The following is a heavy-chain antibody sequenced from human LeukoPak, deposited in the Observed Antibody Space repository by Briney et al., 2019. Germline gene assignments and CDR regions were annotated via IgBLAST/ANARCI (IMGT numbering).Heavy chain of an antibody. V-gene: IGHV4-61*01. D-gene: IGHD6-13*01. CDR3: ARGLAAAGTSYFDY. CDR2: IYYSGST. J-gene: IGHJ4*02. Sequence: SETLSLTCTVSGGSISSSSYYWSWIRQPPGKGLEWIGYIYYSGSTNYSPSLKGRVTISVDTSKNQFSLKLSSVTAADTAVYYCARGLAAAGTSYFDYWGQGTLVTVSS. CDR1: GGSISSSSYY.